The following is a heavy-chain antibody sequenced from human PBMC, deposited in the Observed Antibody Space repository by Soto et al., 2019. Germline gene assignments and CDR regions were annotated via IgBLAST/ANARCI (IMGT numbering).Heavy chain of an antibody. CDR2: IRSKANSYAT. J-gene: IGHJ6*02. Sequence: EVQLVESGGGLVQPGGSLKLSCAASGATFSGSAMHWVRQASGKGLEWVGRIRSKANSYATAYAASVKGRFTISRDDSKSTAYLQMNRLKTEDTAVYYCTGPHSSSRTPTTGDWYGMDVWGQWTTVTVSS. D-gene: IGHD6-13*01. CDR3: TGPHSSSRTPTTGDWYGMDV. CDR1: GATFSGSA. V-gene: IGHV3-73*01.